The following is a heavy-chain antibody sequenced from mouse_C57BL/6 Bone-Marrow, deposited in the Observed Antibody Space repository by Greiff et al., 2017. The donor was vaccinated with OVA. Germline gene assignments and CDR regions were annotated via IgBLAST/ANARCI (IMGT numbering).Heavy chain of an antibody. J-gene: IGHJ3*01. D-gene: IGHD1-1*01. Sequence: VKLMESGAELVRPGASVTLSCKASGYTFTDYEMHWVKQTPVHGLEWIGAIDPETGGTAYNQKFKGKAILTADKSSSTAYMELRSLTSEDSAVYYCTNPPNITTVVEGFAYWGQGTLVTVSA. CDR1: GYTFTDYE. V-gene: IGHV1-15*01. CDR2: IDPETGGT. CDR3: TNPPNITTVVEGFAY.